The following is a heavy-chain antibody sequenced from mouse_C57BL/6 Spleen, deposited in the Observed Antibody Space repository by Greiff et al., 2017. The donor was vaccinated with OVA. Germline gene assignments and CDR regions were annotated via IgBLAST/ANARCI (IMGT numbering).Heavy chain of an antibody. Sequence: QVQLQQSGPELVKPGASVKISCKASGYAFSSSWMNWVKQRPGKGLEWIGRIYPGDGDTNYNGKFKGKATLTADKSSSTAYMQLSSLTSEDSAVYFCARVGEYYGSRGTWYAMDYWGQGTSVTVSS. J-gene: IGHJ4*01. CDR1: GYAFSSSW. V-gene: IGHV1-82*01. CDR2: IYPGDGDT. CDR3: ARVGEYYGSRGTWYAMDY. D-gene: IGHD1-1*01.